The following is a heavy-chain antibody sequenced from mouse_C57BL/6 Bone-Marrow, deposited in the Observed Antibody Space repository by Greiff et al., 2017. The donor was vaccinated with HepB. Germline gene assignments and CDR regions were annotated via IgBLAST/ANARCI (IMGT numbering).Heavy chain of an antibody. J-gene: IGHJ4*01. D-gene: IGHD1-1*02. CDR2: IYPGDGDT. V-gene: IGHV1-82*01. CDR3: ARGGGNHLVYAMDY. Sequence: QVQLKESGPELVKPGASVKISCKASGYAFSSSWMNWVKQRPGKGLEWIGRIYPGDGDTNYNGKFKGKATLTADKSSSTAYMQLSSLTSEDSAVYFCARGGGNHLVYAMDYWGQGTSVTVSS. CDR1: GYAFSSSW.